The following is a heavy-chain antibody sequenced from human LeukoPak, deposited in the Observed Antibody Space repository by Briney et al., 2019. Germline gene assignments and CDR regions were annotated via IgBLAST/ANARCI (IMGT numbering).Heavy chain of an antibody. CDR3: ATSLRYTTRAFDY. V-gene: IGHV3-48*03. Sequence: GGSLRLSCAASGFTFSSYEMNWVRQAPGKGLEWVSYISSSGSTIYYADSVKGRFTISRDNAKNSLYLQMNSLRVEDTALYYCATSLRYTTRAFDYRGQGTLVTVSA. D-gene: IGHD6-13*01. CDR1: GFTFSSYE. CDR2: ISSSGSTI. J-gene: IGHJ4*02.